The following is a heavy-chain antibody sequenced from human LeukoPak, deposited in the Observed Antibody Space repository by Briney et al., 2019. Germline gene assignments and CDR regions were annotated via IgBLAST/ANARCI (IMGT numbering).Heavy chain of an antibody. V-gene: IGHV1-69*05. CDR3: ARDLEVDYGGNSVFYY. D-gene: IGHD4-23*01. Sequence: VASVKVSCKASGGTFSSYAISWVRQAPGQGLECMGRIIPIFGTANYAQKFQGRVTITTDESTSTAYMELSSLRSEDTAVYYCARDLEVDYGGNSVFYYWGQGTLVTVSS. CDR1: GGTFSSYA. J-gene: IGHJ4*02. CDR2: IIPIFGTA.